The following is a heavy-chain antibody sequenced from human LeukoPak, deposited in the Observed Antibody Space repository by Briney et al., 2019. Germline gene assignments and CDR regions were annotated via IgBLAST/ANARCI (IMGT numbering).Heavy chain of an antibody. V-gene: IGHV4-34*01. D-gene: IGHD2-21*02. CDR1: GGSISRYY. CDR3: ARVPTVVVTEQDDY. Sequence: SSETLSLTCTVSGGSISRYYWSWIRQPPGKGLEWIGEINHSGSTNYNPSLKSRVTISVATSKNQFSLKLSSVTAADTAVYYCARVPTVVVTEQDDYWGQGTLVTASS. CDR2: INHSGST. J-gene: IGHJ4*02.